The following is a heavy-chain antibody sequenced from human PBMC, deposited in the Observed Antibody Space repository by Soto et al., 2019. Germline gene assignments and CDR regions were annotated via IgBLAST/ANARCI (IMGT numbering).Heavy chain of an antibody. CDR3: ALHYGSGSNYYYYGMDV. V-gene: IGHV1-69*12. J-gene: IGHJ6*02. Sequence: QVQLVQSGAAVKKPGSSVKVSCKASGGTFSSYAISWVRQAPGQGLEWMGGIIPIFGTADYAQKFQGRVTITADESTSTAYMELSSLRSEDTAVYYCALHYGSGSNYYYYGMDVWGQGTTVTASS. D-gene: IGHD3-10*01. CDR1: GGTFSSYA. CDR2: IIPIFGTA.